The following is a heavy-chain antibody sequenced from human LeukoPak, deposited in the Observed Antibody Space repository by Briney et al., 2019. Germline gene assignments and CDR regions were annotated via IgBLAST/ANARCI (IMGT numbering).Heavy chain of an antibody. Sequence: SETLSLTCTVSGGSISSYYWSWIRQPPGKGLEWIGYIYYGGSTDYNPSLKSRVTISKDTSKTQFSLRLSSVTAADTAVYYCARAGSRARDYFDYWGQGTLVTVSS. CDR1: GGSISSYY. CDR2: IYYGGST. V-gene: IGHV4-59*01. J-gene: IGHJ4*02. D-gene: IGHD3-10*01. CDR3: ARAGSRARDYFDY.